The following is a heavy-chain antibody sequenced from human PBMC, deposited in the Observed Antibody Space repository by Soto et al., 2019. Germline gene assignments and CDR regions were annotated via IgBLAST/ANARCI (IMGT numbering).Heavy chain of an antibody. Sequence: LRLSCAASGFTFISYAMHWVRQAPGKGLEWVAVISYDGSNKYYADSVKGRFTTSRDNSKNTLYLQMNSLRAEDTAVYYCARDRNYYDSSGLDYWGQGTLVTVSS. CDR1: GFTFISYA. CDR2: ISYDGSNK. V-gene: IGHV3-30-3*01. J-gene: IGHJ4*02. CDR3: ARDRNYYDSSGLDY. D-gene: IGHD3-22*01.